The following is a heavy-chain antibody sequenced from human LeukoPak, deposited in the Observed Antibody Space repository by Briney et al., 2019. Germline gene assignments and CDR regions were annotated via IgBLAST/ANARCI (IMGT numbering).Heavy chain of an antibody. D-gene: IGHD5-24*01. J-gene: IGHJ4*02. CDR1: GDTFKNYD. CDR3: ARATPGGLHGYSFDY. CDR2: MNPNSGNT. Sequence: ASVKVSCKASGDTFKNYDINWVRQATGQGLEWIGWMNPNSGNTGFAQKFQDRVSMTRDTSINTAYMELTSLRSGDTAVYYCARATPGGLHGYSFDYWGQGTVVTVYS. V-gene: IGHV1-8*02.